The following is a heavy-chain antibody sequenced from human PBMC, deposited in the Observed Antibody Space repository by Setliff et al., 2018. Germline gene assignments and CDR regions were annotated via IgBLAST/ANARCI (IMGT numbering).Heavy chain of an antibody. CDR1: GGSISSGSHY. CDR2: IYASGST. J-gene: IGHJ6*02. Sequence: SETLSLTCTVSGGSISSGSHYWSWIRQPAGKGLEWIGRIYASGSTNYNPSLKSRVTMSVDTSKNQFALNLTSVTAADTAVYYCARDRSAYSYGLDVWGQGTTVTVSS. V-gene: IGHV4-61*02. CDR3: ARDRSAYSYGLDV.